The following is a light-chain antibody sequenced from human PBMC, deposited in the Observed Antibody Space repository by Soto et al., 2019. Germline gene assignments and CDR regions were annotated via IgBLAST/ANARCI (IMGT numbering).Light chain of an antibody. CDR1: QNIRNS. CDR3: QQSYSTPYT. CDR2: ASS. V-gene: IGKV1-39*01. J-gene: IGKJ2*01. Sequence: DIQMTQSPSSLSASVGDRVTITCRASQNIRNSLNWYQHKSGEAPKLLISASSNLRRGVPSRSSGSGSGTEFTLAINGLQPEDFATYYCQQSYSTPYTFGQGTKVEIK.